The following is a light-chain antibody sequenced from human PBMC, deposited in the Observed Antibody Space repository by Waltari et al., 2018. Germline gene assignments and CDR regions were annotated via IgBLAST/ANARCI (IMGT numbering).Light chain of an antibody. CDR3: AAWDDSLNGPWV. CDR1: SSNIGSNT. CDR2: SNN. Sequence: QSVLTQPPSASGTPGQRVTISCSGSSSNIGSNTVNWYQQLPGTAPKLLIYSNNQRPSGVPARFSASKSGTSASLAISGLQSEDEADYYCAAWDDSLNGPWVFGGGTKLTVL. V-gene: IGLV1-44*01. J-gene: IGLJ3*02.